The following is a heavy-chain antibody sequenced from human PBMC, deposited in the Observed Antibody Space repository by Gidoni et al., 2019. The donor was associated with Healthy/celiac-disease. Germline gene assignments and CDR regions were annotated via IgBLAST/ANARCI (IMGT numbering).Heavy chain of an antibody. D-gene: IGHD3-10*01. V-gene: IGHV3-30*18. CDR2: ISYECSNK. CDR1: GFTFSIYG. CDR3: AKDEKVRVYYYYYGMDV. Sequence: QVQLVESGGGVVQPGRSMRLYCAAAGFTFSIYGMHWVRQAPGKGLEWVAVISYECSNKYYADSVKGRFTISRYNSKNTLYLQMNSLRAEDTAVYYCAKDEKVRVYYYYYGMDVWGQGTTVTVSS. J-gene: IGHJ6*02.